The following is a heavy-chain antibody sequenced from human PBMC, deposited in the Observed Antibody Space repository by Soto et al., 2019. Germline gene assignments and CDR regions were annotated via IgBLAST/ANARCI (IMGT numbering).Heavy chain of an antibody. D-gene: IGHD2-8*02. CDR3: ARDNPSLSGASPLDY. Sequence: GASVKVSCKISGYTFNHFGVTWVRQAPGQGLEWIAWISAYNGNKKYTQRLQDRVTLTTDASTSTASMEVRDLKSDDAAVYYCARDNPSLSGASPLDYWGQGTQVTSPQ. CDR1: GYTFNHFG. J-gene: IGHJ4*02. V-gene: IGHV1-18*01. CDR2: ISAYNGNK.